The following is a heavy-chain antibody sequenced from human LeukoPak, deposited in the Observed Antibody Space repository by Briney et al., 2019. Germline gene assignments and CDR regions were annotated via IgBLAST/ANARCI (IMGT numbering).Heavy chain of an antibody. V-gene: IGHV1-46*01. CDR2: INPSGGST. D-gene: IGHD1-26*01. J-gene: IGHJ2*01. Sequence: ASVKVSCKASGYTFTSYYMHWVRQAPGQGLEWMGIINPSGGSTSYAQKFQGRVTMTRDMSTSTVYMELSSLRSEDTAVYYCARDPALYHPRELPETGYFDLWGRGTLVTVSS. CDR1: GYTFTSYY. CDR3: ARDPALYHPRELPETGYFDL.